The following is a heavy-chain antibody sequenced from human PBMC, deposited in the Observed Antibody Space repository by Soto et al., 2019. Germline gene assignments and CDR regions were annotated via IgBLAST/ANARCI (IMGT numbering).Heavy chain of an antibody. J-gene: IGHJ4*02. D-gene: IGHD3-16*02. Sequence: QVQLVESGGSVVQPGRSLRLSCEASGFTFTSYAMHWVRQAPGKGLEWVAVITYDGTNVYYADSVKGRFTISRENAKNTLLMQMSSLRVEETAVSGCAKDSLRLGELSLLGYFDYWGQGTLVTVSS. CDR2: ITYDGTNV. CDR1: GFTFTSYA. V-gene: IGHV3-30-3*02. CDR3: AKDSLRLGELSLLGYFDY.